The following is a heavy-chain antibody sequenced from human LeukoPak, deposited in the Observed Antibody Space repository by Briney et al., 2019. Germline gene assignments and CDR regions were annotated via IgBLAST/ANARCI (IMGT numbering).Heavy chain of an antibody. Sequence: GRSLRLSCAASGFTFDDYAMHWVRQAPGKGLEWVSGISWNSGSIGYADSVKGRFTISRDNAKNSLYLQMNSLRAENTALYYCAKDILKWEENAFDIWGQGTMVTVSS. D-gene: IGHD1-26*01. CDR2: ISWNSGSI. CDR1: GFTFDDYA. CDR3: AKDILKWEENAFDI. J-gene: IGHJ3*02. V-gene: IGHV3-9*01.